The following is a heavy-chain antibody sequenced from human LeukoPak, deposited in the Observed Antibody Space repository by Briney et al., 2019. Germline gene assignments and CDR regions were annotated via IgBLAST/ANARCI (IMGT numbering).Heavy chain of an antibody. Sequence: PGGSLNFSLAASGFTFSSNGRSWVRRAPGRGLEWVANMNQNGSEKYYVDSVKGRSTISRDNAKNSLYLQMNSLRDEDTAVYYCARYSPARNGYFEYWGQGTLVTVSS. CDR1: GFTFSSNG. V-gene: IGHV3-7*05. J-gene: IGHJ4*02. CDR3: ARYSPARNGYFEY. CDR2: MNQNGSEK. D-gene: IGHD1-26*01.